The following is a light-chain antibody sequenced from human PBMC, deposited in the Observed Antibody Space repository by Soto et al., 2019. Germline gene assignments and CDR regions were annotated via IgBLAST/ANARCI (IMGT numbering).Light chain of an antibody. V-gene: IGKV3-20*01. J-gene: IGKJ5*01. Sequence: DTVLTQSPGTLSLTSGERATLSCRASQSISGTYLAWYQQKPGQAPRLLIYTASTRATGIPDRFSGSGSGTDFTLTISRLEPEDFAVYYCQQYGTSLITFGQGTRWRL. CDR1: QSISGTY. CDR3: QQYGTSLIT. CDR2: TAS.